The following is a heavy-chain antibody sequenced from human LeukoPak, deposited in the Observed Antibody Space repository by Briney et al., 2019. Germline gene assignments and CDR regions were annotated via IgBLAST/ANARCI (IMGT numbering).Heavy chain of an antibody. J-gene: IGHJ5*02. Sequence: SQTLSLTCTVSGGSITSGGYYWSWIRQHPGKGLEWIGYIYYSGSTYYNPSLKSRVTLSVDTSKNQFSLKLSSVTAADTAVYYCARDLWNHDRPDRTSWFDPWGQGTLVTVSS. CDR1: GGSITSGGYY. V-gene: IGHV4-31*03. D-gene: IGHD1-1*01. CDR3: ARDLWNHDRPDRTSWFDP. CDR2: IYYSGST.